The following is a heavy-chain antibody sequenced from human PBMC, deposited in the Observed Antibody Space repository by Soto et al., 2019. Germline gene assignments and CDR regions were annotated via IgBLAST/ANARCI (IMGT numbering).Heavy chain of an antibody. CDR3: ARIFGPKYSSGWYLGLGFDY. V-gene: IGHV2-26*01. Sequence: VSGPTLVNPTETLTLTCTVAGFSLGNARMGVSWIRQPPGKALEWLAHIFSNDEKSYSTSLKSRLTISKDTSKSQVVLTMTNMDPVDTATYYCARIFGPKYSSGWYLGLGFDYWGQGTLLTVSS. CDR2: IFSNDEK. J-gene: IGHJ4*02. CDR1: GFSLGNARMG. D-gene: IGHD6-19*01.